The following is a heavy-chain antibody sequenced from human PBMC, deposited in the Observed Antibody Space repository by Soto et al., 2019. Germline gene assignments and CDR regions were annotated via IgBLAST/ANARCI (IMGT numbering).Heavy chain of an antibody. CDR3: ATAMGSDSGGYLHH. Sequence: QLQLQESGPGLVKPSETLSLTCSVSGGSISSSSFHWGWIRQPPGKEQECIGNIFYSGSTYYNPSLKSRVTISVDTSKNQFSLKLSSVTAADTAVYYCATAMGSDSGGYLHHWGQGTLVTVSS. CDR1: GGSISSSSFH. J-gene: IGHJ1*01. CDR2: IFYSGST. V-gene: IGHV4-39*01. D-gene: IGHD4-17*01.